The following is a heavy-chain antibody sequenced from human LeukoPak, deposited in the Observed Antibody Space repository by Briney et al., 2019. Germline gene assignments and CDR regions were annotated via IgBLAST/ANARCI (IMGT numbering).Heavy chain of an antibody. CDR3: AAALMVRGVIIKD. J-gene: IGHJ4*02. D-gene: IGHD3-10*01. CDR1: GFTFSSYT. Sequence: GESLRLSCAASGFTFSSYTMNWVRQAPGKGLEWVSSISSSSTYIYYADAVEGRFTISRDNAKSSMYLQMNSLRAEDTAVHYCAAALMVRGVIIKDWGQGTLVTVCS. CDR2: ISSSSTYI. V-gene: IGHV3-21*01.